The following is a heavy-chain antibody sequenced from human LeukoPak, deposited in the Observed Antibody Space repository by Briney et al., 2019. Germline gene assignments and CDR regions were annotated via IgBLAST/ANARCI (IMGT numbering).Heavy chain of an antibody. V-gene: IGHV4-4*07. CDR1: GGSISSYY. J-gene: IGHJ4*02. CDR2: IYTSGST. CDR3: ARETDSSGYYPRVDY. Sequence: PSETLSLTCTVSGGSISSYYWSWIRQPAGKGLEWIGRIYTSGSTNYNPSLKSRVTMSVDTSKNQFSLKLSSVTAADTAVYYCARETDSSGYYPRVDYWGQGTLVTVSS. D-gene: IGHD3-22*01.